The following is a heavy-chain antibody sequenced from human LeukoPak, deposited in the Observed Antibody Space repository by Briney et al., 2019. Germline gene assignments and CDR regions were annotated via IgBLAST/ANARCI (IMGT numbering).Heavy chain of an antibody. D-gene: IGHD2-21*02. CDR1: SFYISSGFF. Sequence: ASETLSLTCTVSSFYISSGFFWGWIRQPPGEGLQWIRRIYHRGTTYYNPSLKSRVSMSVDTSKNQFSLKLTSVTAADTAVYYCARSPRRVTATIYFDYWGQGTLVTASS. V-gene: IGHV4-38-2*02. J-gene: IGHJ4*02. CDR3: ARSPRRVTATIYFDY. CDR2: IYHRGTT.